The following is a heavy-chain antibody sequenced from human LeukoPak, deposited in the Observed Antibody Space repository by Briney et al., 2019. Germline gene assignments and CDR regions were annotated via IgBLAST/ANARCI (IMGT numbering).Heavy chain of an antibody. CDR1: GFTFSSYG. J-gene: IGHJ4*02. D-gene: IGHD5-18*01. CDR2: ISGSGGST. CDR3: AKDFGYSYGW. V-gene: IGHV3-23*01. Sequence: SGGSLRLSCAASGFTFSSYGVNWVRQAPGKGLEWVSVISGSGGSTYYADSVKGRFTISRDNSKDTVYLQMNSLRAADTAIYYCAKDFGYSYGWWGQGTLVTVSS.